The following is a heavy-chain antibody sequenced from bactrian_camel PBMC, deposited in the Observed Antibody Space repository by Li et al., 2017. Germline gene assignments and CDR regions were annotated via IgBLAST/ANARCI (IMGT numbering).Heavy chain of an antibody. D-gene: IGHD4*01. CDR1: GYDFSRLY. CDR2: IDNTGSA. J-gene: IGHJ6*01. CDR3: ATTMIGLYYNDYVTPFAS. V-gene: IGHV3S53*01. Sequence: HVQLVESGGGSVQTGGSLTLSCVASGYDFSRLYMAWFRQRPGQEREAVAAIDNTGSATYTHSVAGRFTISKDNAKNTVYLQMNSLKSEDTALYYCATTMIGLYYNDYVTPFASWGQGTQVTVS.